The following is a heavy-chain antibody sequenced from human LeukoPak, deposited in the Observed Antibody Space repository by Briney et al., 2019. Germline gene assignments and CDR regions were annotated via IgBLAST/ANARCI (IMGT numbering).Heavy chain of an antibody. CDR1: GGSISSYY. CDR2: IDTSGST. Sequence: SETLSLTCTVSGGSISSYYWSWIRQPAGKGLEWIGRIDTSGSTNYNPSLKSRVTISVDKSKNQFSLKLSSVTAADTAVYYCARDYYGSGSYDYCGQGTLVTVSS. D-gene: IGHD3-10*01. J-gene: IGHJ4*02. V-gene: IGHV4-4*07. CDR3: ARDYYGSGSYDY.